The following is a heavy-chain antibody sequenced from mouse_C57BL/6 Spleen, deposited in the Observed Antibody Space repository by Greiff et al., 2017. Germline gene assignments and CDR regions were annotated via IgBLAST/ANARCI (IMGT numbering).Heavy chain of an antibody. V-gene: IGHV1-69*01. CDR1: GYTFTSYW. J-gene: IGHJ1*03. Sequence: QVQLQQPGAELVMPGASVKLSCKASGYTFTSYWMHWVKQRPGQGLEWIGEIDPSDSYTNYNQKFKGKSTLTVDKSSSTAYMQLSSLTSEDSAVYYCARITTVVATRYWYFDVWGTGTTVTVSS. CDR2: IDPSDSYT. CDR3: ARITTVVATRYWYFDV. D-gene: IGHD1-1*01.